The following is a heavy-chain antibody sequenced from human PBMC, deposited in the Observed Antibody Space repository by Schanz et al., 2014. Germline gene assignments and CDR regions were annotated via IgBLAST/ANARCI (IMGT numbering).Heavy chain of an antibody. CDR1: GYDFHIYA. CDR3: TRGGYSYALSAFDI. J-gene: IGHJ3*02. V-gene: IGHV1-18*01. D-gene: IGHD5-18*01. Sequence: QILLVQPGPEVKKPGASVTVSCKASGYDFHIYAYSWVRQAPGQGPEWIGWISGYNGDTSYALKLQGRVTMTTDTSTGTAYMELRSLRSDDTALYYCTRGGYSYALSAFDIWGQGTMVTVSS. CDR2: ISGYNGDT.